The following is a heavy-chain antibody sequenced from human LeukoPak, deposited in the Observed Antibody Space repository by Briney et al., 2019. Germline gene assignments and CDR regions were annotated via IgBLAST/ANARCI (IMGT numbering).Heavy chain of an antibody. V-gene: IGHV5-51*01. D-gene: IGHD1-26*01. CDR3: ARPRIVGATDDAFDI. CDR2: IYPGYSDT. CDR1: GYSFTSFW. Sequence: GESLKISCQGSGYSFTSFWIGWVRKMTGKGLERVGIIYPGYSDTRYSPSLQGQVTISADKSISTAYLQWSSLKASDTAMYYCARPRIVGATDDAFDIWGQGTMVTVSS. J-gene: IGHJ3*02.